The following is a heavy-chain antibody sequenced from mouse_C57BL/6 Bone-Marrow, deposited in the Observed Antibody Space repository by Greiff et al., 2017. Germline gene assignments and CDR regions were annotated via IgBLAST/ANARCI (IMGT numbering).Heavy chain of an antibody. CDR2: FYPGSGSI. J-gene: IGHJ3*01. Sequence: QVQLKESGAELVKPGASVKLSCKASGYTFTEYTIHWVKQRSGQGLEWIGWFYPGSGSIKYNEKFKDKATLTADKSSSTVYMALSRLTSDDSAVYFCARHGYYYGRRAWFAYWGRGTLVTVSA. CDR3: ARHGYYYGRRAWFAY. V-gene: IGHV1-62-2*01. D-gene: IGHD1-1*01. CDR1: GYTFTEYT.